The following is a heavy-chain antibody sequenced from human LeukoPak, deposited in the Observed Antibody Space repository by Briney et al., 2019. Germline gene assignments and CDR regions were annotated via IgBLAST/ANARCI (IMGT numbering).Heavy chain of an antibody. D-gene: IGHD3-9*01. CDR2: IYYSGST. CDR3: ARVSYDILTGYFFAIDY. V-gene: IGHV4-31*03. J-gene: IGHJ4*02. CDR1: GGSISSGGYY. Sequence: SQTLSLTCTVSGGSISSGGYYWSWVRQHPGKGLEWIGYIYYSGSTYYNPSLKSRVTISVDTSKNQFSLKLSSVTAADTAVYYRARVSYDILTGYFFAIDYWGQGTLVTVSS.